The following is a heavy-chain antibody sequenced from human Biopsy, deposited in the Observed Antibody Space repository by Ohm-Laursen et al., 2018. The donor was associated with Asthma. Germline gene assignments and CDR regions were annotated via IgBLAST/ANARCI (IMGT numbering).Heavy chain of an antibody. Sequence: SLRLSCSAYGFTFSSCGMYWVRQAPGKGLEWVAVISHDGRNKYYADSVKGRFTIYRDNSKNTLYLQMNSLRAEDTAVYYCAKDTEGRYDFWSGLSYNYYGMHVWGQGTTVTVSS. CDR1: GFTFSSCG. D-gene: IGHD3-3*01. V-gene: IGHV3-30*18. CDR2: ISHDGRNK. CDR3: AKDTEGRYDFWSGLSYNYYGMHV. J-gene: IGHJ6*02.